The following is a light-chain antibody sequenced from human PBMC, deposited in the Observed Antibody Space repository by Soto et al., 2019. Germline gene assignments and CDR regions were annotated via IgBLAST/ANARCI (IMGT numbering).Light chain of an antibody. V-gene: IGKV1D-13*01. CDR3: QPFNNYSPIT. CDR2: DAS. J-gene: IGKJ5*01. Sequence: AIQLTQSPSSLAASVGDRVTITCRASQGISSALAWYQQKPGKAPKLLIYDASSLESGVPSRFSGSSSGINFTLTISSLQPEDFANHYCQPFNNYSPITFGQGTLMEIK. CDR1: QGISSA.